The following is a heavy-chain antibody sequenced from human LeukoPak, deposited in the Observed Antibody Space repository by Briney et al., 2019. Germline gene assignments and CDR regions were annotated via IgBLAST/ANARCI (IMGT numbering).Heavy chain of an antibody. Sequence: SETLSLTCAVYGGSFSGYYWSWIRQPPGKGLEWIGEINHSGSTYYNPSLKSRVTISVDTSKNQFSLKLSSVTAADTAVYYCARGVGANNYYYYYMDVWGKGTTVTVSS. V-gene: IGHV4-34*01. CDR2: INHSGST. CDR3: ARGVGANNYYYYYMDV. CDR1: GGSFSGYY. J-gene: IGHJ6*03. D-gene: IGHD1-26*01.